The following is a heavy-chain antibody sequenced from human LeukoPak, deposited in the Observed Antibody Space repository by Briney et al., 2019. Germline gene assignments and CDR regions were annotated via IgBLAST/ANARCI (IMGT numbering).Heavy chain of an antibody. CDR1: GYTFTGYY. J-gene: IGHJ4*02. Sequence: ASVKVSCKASGYTFTGYYMHWVRQAPGQGLGWMGWINPNSGGSNYAQKFQGRVTMTRDTSISTAYMELSRLRSDDTAVYYCASGFLTSYLLDYWGQGTLVTVSS. D-gene: IGHD2-2*01. CDR2: INPNSGGS. CDR3: ASGFLTSYLLDY. V-gene: IGHV1-2*02.